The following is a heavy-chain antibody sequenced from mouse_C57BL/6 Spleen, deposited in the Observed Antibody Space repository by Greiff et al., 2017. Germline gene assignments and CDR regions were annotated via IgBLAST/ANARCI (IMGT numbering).Heavy chain of an antibody. J-gene: IGHJ2*01. CDR3: ARTLFDY. V-gene: IGHV1-7*01. Sequence: VQLQQPGAELVKPGASVKLSCKASGYTFTSYWMHWVKQRPGQGLEWIGYITPSSGYTKYNQKFKVKATLTADKSSSTAYIQLSSLTYEASAVYYCARTLFDYWGQGTTLTVSS. CDR1: GYTFTSYW. CDR2: ITPSSGYT.